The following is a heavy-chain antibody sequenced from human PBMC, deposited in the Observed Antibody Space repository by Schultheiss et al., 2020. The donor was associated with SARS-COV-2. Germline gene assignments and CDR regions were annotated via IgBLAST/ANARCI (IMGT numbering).Heavy chain of an antibody. CDR2: INPNSGGT. CDR3: ARGGSWFGEFDHSWFDP. Sequence: ASVKVSCKASGYTFTGYYMHWVRQAPGQGLEWMGRINPNSGGTNYAQKFQGRVTMTRDTSISTAYMELSRLRSDYTAVYYCARGGSWFGEFDHSWFDPWGQGTLVTVSS. J-gene: IGHJ5*02. D-gene: IGHD3-10*01. CDR1: GYTFTGYY. V-gene: IGHV1-2*06.